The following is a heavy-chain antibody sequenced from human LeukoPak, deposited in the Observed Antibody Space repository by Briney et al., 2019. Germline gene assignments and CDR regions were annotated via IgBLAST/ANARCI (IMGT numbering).Heavy chain of an antibody. V-gene: IGHV3-21*01. Sequence: GGSLRLSCAASGFTFSSYSMNWVRQAPGKGLEWVSYISSSSSYIYYADSVKGRFTISRDNAKNSLYLQMNSLRAEDTAVYYCARGPYDYVWGSYRYKDYFDYWGQGTLVTVSS. CDR1: GFTFSSYS. D-gene: IGHD3-16*02. CDR3: ARGPYDYVWGSYRYKDYFDY. J-gene: IGHJ4*02. CDR2: ISSSSSYI.